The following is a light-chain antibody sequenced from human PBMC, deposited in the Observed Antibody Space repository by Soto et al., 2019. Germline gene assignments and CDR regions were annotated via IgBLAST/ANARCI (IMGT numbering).Light chain of an antibody. CDR2: DAS. V-gene: IGKV3-11*01. CDR1: QSFSIY. Sequence: EIVLAQSPATLSLSPGERATLSCRCSQSFSIYLAWYQQKPGQAPRLLIYDASNRATRIPARFSGSGSGTDFTRTISSLEPEDFAVYYCQQRSNWPPKITFGQGTRLEIK. J-gene: IGKJ5*01. CDR3: QQRSNWPPKIT.